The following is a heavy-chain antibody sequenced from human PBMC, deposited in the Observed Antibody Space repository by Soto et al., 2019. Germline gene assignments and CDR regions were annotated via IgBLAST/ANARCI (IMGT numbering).Heavy chain of an antibody. D-gene: IGHD6-13*01. J-gene: IGHJ5*02. CDR1: GFTFHSFT. CDR2: ISSNSAYI. Sequence: GGSLRLSCAASGFTFHSFTMNWVRQAPGKGLEWVSTISSNSAYIYYTDALRGRFTISRDSAKNSLHLQMNSLRAEDTAVYYCTRDASRDSSARGWFDPWGPGTLVTVSS. CDR3: TRDASRDSSARGWFDP. V-gene: IGHV3-21*01.